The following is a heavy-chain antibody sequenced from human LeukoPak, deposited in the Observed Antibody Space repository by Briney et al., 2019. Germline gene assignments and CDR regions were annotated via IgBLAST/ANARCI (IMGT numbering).Heavy chain of an antibody. V-gene: IGHV3-30*04. D-gene: IGHD3-22*01. Sequence: GRSLRLSCAASGFTFSSYAMHWVRQAPGKGLEWVAVISYDGSNKYYADSVKGRFTISRDNSKNTLYLQMNSLRAEDTAVYYCARESSGYSCFDYWGQGTLVTVSS. CDR3: ARESSGYSCFDY. CDR1: GFTFSSYA. J-gene: IGHJ4*02. CDR2: ISYDGSNK.